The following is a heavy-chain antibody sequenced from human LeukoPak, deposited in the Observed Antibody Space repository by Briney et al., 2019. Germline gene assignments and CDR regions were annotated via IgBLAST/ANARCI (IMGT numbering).Heavy chain of an antibody. Sequence: SETLSLTCTVSGVSISSYYWSWIRQPPGKGLEWIGYIYHSGSTNYNPSLKSRVTISVDTPKNQFSLKLSSVTAADTAVYYCARGDLAYCGGDCYSVWFDPWGQGTLVTVSS. CDR3: ARGDLAYCGGDCYSVWFDP. D-gene: IGHD2-21*01. CDR1: GVSISSYY. V-gene: IGHV4-59*01. J-gene: IGHJ5*02. CDR2: IYHSGST.